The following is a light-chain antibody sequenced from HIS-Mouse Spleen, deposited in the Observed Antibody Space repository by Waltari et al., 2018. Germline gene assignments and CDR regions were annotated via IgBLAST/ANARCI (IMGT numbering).Light chain of an antibody. J-gene: IGKJ1*01. CDR2: GAS. V-gene: IGKV3-15*01. CDR1: QSVSSN. CDR3: QQYNNWLQT. Sequence: EIVMTQSPATLSVSPGERATLSCRASQSVSSNLAWYQQKPGQAPRLLIYGASTRATGIPARFSGSGCGTEFTLTISSMQSEDFAVYYCQQYNNWLQTFGQGTKVEIK.